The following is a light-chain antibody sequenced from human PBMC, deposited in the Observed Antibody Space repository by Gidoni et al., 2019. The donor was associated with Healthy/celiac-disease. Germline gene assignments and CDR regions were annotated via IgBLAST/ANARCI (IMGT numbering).Light chain of an antibody. J-gene: IGLJ2*01. CDR1: SSDVGGYYNY. CDR3: SSYAGSNNLVV. Sequence: QSALTQPPSASGSPGQSVTISCTGTSSDVGGYYNYVSWYQQHPGKAPKLMIYEVSKRPSGVPDRFSGSKSGNTASLTVSGLQAEDEADYYCSSYAGSNNLVVFGGGTTLTVL. V-gene: IGLV2-8*01. CDR2: EVS.